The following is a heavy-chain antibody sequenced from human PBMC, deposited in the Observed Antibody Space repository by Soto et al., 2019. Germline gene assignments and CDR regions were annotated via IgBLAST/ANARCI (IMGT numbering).Heavy chain of an antibody. Sequence: WASVKVSCKASGNTFTSYDINWVRQATGHGLEWMGWINPNSGNIGYAQKFQGRVTMTRDTAIRTAYMEVSRLRSDDTAVYYCARGRASGSYYLLDYWGQGTLVTVSS. D-gene: IGHD3-10*01. CDR3: ARGRASGSYYLLDY. V-gene: IGHV1-8*01. CDR2: INPNSGNI. J-gene: IGHJ4*02. CDR1: GNTFTSYD.